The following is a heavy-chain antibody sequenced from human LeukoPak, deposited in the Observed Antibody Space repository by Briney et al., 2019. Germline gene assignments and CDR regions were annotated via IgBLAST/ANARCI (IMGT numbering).Heavy chain of an antibody. CDR3: ARGTGPYYMDV. V-gene: IGHV4-39*07. CDR1: GGSISSSSYY. J-gene: IGHJ6*03. Sequence: KPSETLSLTCTVSGGSISSSSYYWGWIRQPPGKGLEWIGSIYYSGSTYYNPSLKSRVTISVDTSKNQFSLKLSSVTAADTAVYYCARGTGPYYMDVWGKGTTVTISS. CDR2: IYYSGST. D-gene: IGHD1-14*01.